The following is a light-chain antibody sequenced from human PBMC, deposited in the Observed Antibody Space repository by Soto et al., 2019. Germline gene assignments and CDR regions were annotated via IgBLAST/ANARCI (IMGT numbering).Light chain of an antibody. CDR3: QQYSNWPLIT. CDR2: GAS. CDR1: QSVSSY. V-gene: IGKV3-15*01. Sequence: EIVMTQSPATLSVSPGERVTLSCRASQSVSSYLAWYQKKPCQAPRLLIYGASIRATGIPARFSCSVSGREFTLNISSLQSEDFAVYYCQQYSNWPLITFGEGTRLEIK. J-gene: IGKJ5*01.